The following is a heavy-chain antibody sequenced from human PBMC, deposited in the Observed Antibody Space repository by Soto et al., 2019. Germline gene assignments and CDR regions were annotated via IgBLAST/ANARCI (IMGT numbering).Heavy chain of an antibody. Sequence: QVQLVQSGAEVKKPGSSVKVSCKASGGTFSSYAISWVRQAPGQGLEWMGGIIPIFGTANYAQKFQGRVTVTADESTSTGYMELSSLRPEDTAVYYCARESAGLSGMDVWGQGATVTVAS. CDR1: GGTFSSYA. CDR2: IIPIFGTA. V-gene: IGHV1-69*12. J-gene: IGHJ6*02. CDR3: ARESAGLSGMDV.